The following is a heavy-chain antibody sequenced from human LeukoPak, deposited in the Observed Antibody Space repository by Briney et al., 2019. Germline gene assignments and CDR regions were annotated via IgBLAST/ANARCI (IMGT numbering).Heavy chain of an antibody. Sequence: GSLRLSCAASGFTFSNFALNWVRQAPGKGPEWVSGLSGSGGSTYYADSVKGRFTISRDNSKNTLYLQMNSLRAEDTAVYYCANTLIGYCSSTSCHGGWFDPWGQGTLVTVSS. D-gene: IGHD2-2*01. CDR3: ANTLIGYCSSTSCHGGWFDP. J-gene: IGHJ5*02. CDR1: GFTFSNFA. CDR2: LSGSGGST. V-gene: IGHV3-23*01.